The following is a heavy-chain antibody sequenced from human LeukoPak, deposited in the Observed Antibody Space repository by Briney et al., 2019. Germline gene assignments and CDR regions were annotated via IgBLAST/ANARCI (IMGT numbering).Heavy chain of an antibody. CDR3: ARDYFGSGSA. CDR1: GFTFSSFE. D-gene: IGHD3-10*01. CDR2: ISSSGGSI. V-gene: IGHV3-48*03. Sequence: GGSLRLSCAASGFTFSSFEMNWVRQAPGKGLEWVSYISSSGGSIYYADSVKGRFTISRDNAKNSLYLQMNSLRAEDTAVYYCARDYFGSGSAWGQGTLVTVSS. J-gene: IGHJ5*02.